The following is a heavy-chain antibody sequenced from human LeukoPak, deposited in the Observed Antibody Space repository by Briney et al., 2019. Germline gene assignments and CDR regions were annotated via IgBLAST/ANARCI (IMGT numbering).Heavy chain of an antibody. D-gene: IGHD6-19*01. J-gene: IGHJ5*02. CDR3: ATYSSGWYWSWFDP. V-gene: IGHV4-59*08. Sequence: SETLSLTCTVSGGSISSYYWSWIRQPPGKGLEWIGYIYYSGSTNYTPSLKSRVTISVDTSKNQFSLKLSSVTAADTAVYYCATYSSGWYWSWFDPWGQGTLVTVSS. CDR1: GGSISSYY. CDR2: IYYSGST.